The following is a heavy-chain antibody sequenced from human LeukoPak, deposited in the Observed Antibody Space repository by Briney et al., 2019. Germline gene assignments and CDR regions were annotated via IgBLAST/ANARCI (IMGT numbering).Heavy chain of an antibody. V-gene: IGHV3-30*18. CDR2: ISNDGSKK. CDR3: VKDRASWVSNYIYGMDV. Sequence: GGSLRLSYAASGFTFSTYGMHWVRQAPGKGLEWVAVISNDGSKKHYADSVKGRFTISRDDSKNTLYLQMNSLRAEDTAVYYCVKDRASWVSNYIYGMDVWGQGTTVTVSS. J-gene: IGHJ6*02. CDR1: GFTFSTYG. D-gene: IGHD3-10*01.